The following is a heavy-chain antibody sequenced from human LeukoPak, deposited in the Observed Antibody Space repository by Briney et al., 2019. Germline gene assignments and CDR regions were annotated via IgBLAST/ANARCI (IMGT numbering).Heavy chain of an antibody. Sequence: SGPALVKPTPTLRLTCTFSGFSLRTRGMCVSWIRQPPGKALEWLSRIDWDDDKYYSTSLKTRLTISKDTSKNQVALTMTNMDPLDTATYYCARVLRGPRDSSGNYYYFDYWGQGTPVTVSS. D-gene: IGHD3-22*01. CDR3: ARVLRGPRDSSGNYYYFDY. J-gene: IGHJ4*02. CDR2: IDWDDDK. CDR1: GFSLRTRGMC. V-gene: IGHV2-70*11.